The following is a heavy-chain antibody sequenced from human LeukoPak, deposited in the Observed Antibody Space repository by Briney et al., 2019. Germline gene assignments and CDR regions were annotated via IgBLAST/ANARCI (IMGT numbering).Heavy chain of an antibody. CDR2: ISRGSKYI. D-gene: IGHD5-18*01. CDR3: ARALSYSYGSMDF. Sequence: GGSLRLSCADSGFTFSSYSMNWFGQAPGKGLEWVSSISRGSKYIYNADSVKGRFTISRDNAKRSLYLQMNSVRVEDTAVYFCARALSYSYGSMDFWGQGTLVIVSS. V-gene: IGHV3-21*01. J-gene: IGHJ4*02. CDR1: GFTFSSYS.